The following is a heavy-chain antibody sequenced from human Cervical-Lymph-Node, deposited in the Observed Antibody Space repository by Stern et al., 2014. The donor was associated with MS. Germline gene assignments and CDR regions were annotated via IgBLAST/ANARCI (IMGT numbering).Heavy chain of an antibody. J-gene: IGHJ1*01. CDR2: LIIIFDTA. D-gene: IGHD3-22*01. V-gene: IGHV1-69*01. CDR1: GGTFSNYA. CDR3: ARASERSGYYPDYFQY. Sequence: VKLVQSGPEVKKPGSSVKVSCKASGGTFSNYAISWVRQAPGQGLEWMGGLIIIFDTANYAQKFQGRVTISADESTSTAYMELSSLRSEDTAVYYCARASERSGYYPDYFQYWGQGTPVTVSS.